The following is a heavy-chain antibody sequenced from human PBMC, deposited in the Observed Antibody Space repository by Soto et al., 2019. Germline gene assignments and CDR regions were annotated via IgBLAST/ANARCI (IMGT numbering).Heavy chain of an antibody. CDR1: GFTFSRNA. V-gene: IGHV3-30*18. J-gene: IGHJ4*02. CDR2: ISYDGNNE. D-gene: IGHD6-13*01. CDR3: TKDPSSIWFYFDY. Sequence: GGSLRLSCAVSGFTFSRNAIHWVRQAPGKGLEWVAVISYDGNNEYYSDSVKGRSTISRDNSKNTVYLQMNSLRTEDTAVYYCTKDPSSIWFYFDYWGLGALVTVSS.